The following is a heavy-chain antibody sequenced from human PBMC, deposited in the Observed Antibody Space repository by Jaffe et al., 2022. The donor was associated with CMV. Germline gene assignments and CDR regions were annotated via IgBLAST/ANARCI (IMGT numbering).Heavy chain of an antibody. CDR1: GFTFSSYS. J-gene: IGHJ4*02. V-gene: IGHV3-21*01. CDR3: ATEGENYYDSSGYYPFDY. Sequence: EVQLVESGGGLVKPGGSLRLSCAASGFTFSSYSMNWVRQAPGKGLEWVSSISSSSSYIYYADSVKGRFTISRDNAKNSLYLQMNSLRAEDTAVYYCATEGENYYDSSGYYPFDYWGQGTLVTVSS. D-gene: IGHD3-22*01. CDR2: ISSSSSYI.